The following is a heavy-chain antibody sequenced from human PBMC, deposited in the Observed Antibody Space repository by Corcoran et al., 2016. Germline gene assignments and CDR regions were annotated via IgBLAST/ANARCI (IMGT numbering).Heavy chain of an antibody. CDR1: GFSLSTSGMR. Sequence: QVTLQESGPALVKPTQTLTLTCTFSGFSLSTSGMRVSWIRPPPGKALEWLARIDWDDDKFYSTSLKTRLTISKDTSKNPVVLTMTNMDPVDTATYYCALELLRTEGYYFDYWGQGTLVTVST. D-gene: IGHD3-16*01. CDR2: IDWDDDK. V-gene: IGHV2-70*04. CDR3: ALELLRTEGYYFDY. J-gene: IGHJ4*02.